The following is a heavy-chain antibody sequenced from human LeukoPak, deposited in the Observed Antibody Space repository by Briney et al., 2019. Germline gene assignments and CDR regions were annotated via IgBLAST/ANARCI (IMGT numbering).Heavy chain of an antibody. CDR1: GFTLSTYW. Sequence: GGSLRLSCAASGFTLSTYWMNWVRQAPGKGLVWVSRISSDGISTNYADSVRGRFTISRDNAKNTLYLQMNSLRVEDTAVYYCARHRLGGLDYWGQGALVTVSS. J-gene: IGHJ4*02. CDR3: ARHRLGGLDY. CDR2: ISSDGIST. V-gene: IGHV3-74*01. D-gene: IGHD3-16*01.